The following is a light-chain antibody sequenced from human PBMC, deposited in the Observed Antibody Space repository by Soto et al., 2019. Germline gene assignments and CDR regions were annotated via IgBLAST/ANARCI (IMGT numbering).Light chain of an antibody. V-gene: IGLV1-47*01. CDR2: RNN. J-gene: IGLJ1*01. Sequence: SVLTQPPSGVGTPGRRVTISCSGSSSKIGDNYFYWHQQLPGPAPKLLIYRNNQRPSGVPDRFSGSKSGTSASLAISGLRSEDEADYYCAAWDDSLSGYVFGPGPQVTV. CDR3: AAWDDSLSGYV. CDR1: SSKIGDNY.